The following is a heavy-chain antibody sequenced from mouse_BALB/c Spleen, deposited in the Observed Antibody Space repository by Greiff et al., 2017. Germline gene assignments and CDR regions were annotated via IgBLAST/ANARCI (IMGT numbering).Heavy chain of an antibody. CDR3: ARRDYGKNYFDY. V-gene: IGHV1-20*01. CDR2: INPYNGDT. J-gene: IGHJ2*01. CDR1: GYSFTGYF. D-gene: IGHD2-1*01. Sequence: VQLQQSGPELVKPGASVKISCKASGYSFTGYFMNWVKQSHGKSLEWIGRINPYNGDTFYNQKFKGKATLTADTSSSTAYMQLSSLTSEDSAIYYCARRDYGKNYFDYWGQGTTLTVSS.